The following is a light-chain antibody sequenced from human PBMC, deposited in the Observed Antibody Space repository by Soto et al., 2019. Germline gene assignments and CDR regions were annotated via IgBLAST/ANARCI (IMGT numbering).Light chain of an antibody. J-gene: IGKJ1*01. Sequence: DMVMTQPPATLSVSPGERATLSCRASQSVSSSLAWYQQKPGRSPRLLIYGASTRAIGIPARFSGSGSGTEFTLTISDVEPEDFAVYYCHQRQSWPRTFGQGTKLDI. V-gene: IGKV3-15*01. CDR1: QSVSSS. CDR3: HQRQSWPRT. CDR2: GAS.